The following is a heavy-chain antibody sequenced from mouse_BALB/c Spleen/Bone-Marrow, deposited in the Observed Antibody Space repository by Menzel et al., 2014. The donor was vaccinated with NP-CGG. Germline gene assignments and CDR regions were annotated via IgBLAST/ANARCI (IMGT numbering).Heavy chain of an antibody. J-gene: IGHJ2*01. V-gene: IGHV7-3*02. D-gene: IGHD2-4*01. CDR1: GFTFTDYY. CDR2: LRNKANGYTT. Sequence: EVKVEESGGGLVQPGDSLRLSCATSGFTFTDYYMNWVRQPPGKALEWLGFLRNKANGYTTEYSASVKGRSTISRDNSQSILYLQMNTLRAEDSATYCCSRDRRLTYCDYWGQGTTLTVSS. CDR3: SRDRRLTYCDY.